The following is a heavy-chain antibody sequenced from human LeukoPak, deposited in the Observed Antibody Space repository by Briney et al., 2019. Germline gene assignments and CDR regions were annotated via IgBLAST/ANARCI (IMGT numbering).Heavy chain of an antibody. CDR2: ISSSSSYT. CDR1: GFTFSDYY. CDR3: ARGSYSSTGLDV. Sequence: GGSLRLSCAASGFTFSDYYMSWIRQAPGKGLEWVSYISSSSSYTNYADSVKGRFTISRDNAKNSLYLQMNSLRAEDTAVYYCARGSYSSTGLDVWGKGTTVTVSS. J-gene: IGHJ6*04. V-gene: IGHV3-11*06. D-gene: IGHD6-19*01.